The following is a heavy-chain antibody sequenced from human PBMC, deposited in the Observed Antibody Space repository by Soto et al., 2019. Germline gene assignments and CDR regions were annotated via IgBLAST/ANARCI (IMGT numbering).Heavy chain of an antibody. D-gene: IGHD6-13*01. Sequence: GGSLRLSCAASGFTFSSYGMHWVRQAPGKGLEWVAVISYDGSNKYYADSVKGRFTISRDNSKNTLYLQMNSLRAEDTAVYYCAKDIGIAAAFDYWGQGTLVTVSS. CDR1: GFTFSSYG. V-gene: IGHV3-30*18. J-gene: IGHJ4*02. CDR2: ISYDGSNK. CDR3: AKDIGIAAAFDY.